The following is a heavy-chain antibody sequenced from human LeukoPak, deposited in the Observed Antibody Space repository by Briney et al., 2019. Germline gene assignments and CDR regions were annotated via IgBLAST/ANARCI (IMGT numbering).Heavy chain of an antibody. V-gene: IGHV1-46*01. D-gene: IGHD4-17*01. CDR3: ARGPVYGDYVGNWFDP. CDR2: ISPSGGST. CDR1: GYTFTSYY. Sequence: GASVKVSCKASGYTFTSYYMHWVRQAPGQGLEWMGIISPSGGSTSYAQKFQGRVTMTRDMSTSTVYMELSSLRSEDTAVYYCARGPVYGDYVGNWFDPWGQGTLVTVSS. J-gene: IGHJ5*02.